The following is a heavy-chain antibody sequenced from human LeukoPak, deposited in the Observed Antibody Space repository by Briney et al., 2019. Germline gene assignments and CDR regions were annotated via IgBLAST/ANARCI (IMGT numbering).Heavy chain of an antibody. CDR1: GGSISSYY. V-gene: IGHV4-59*01. CDR2: IYNIGST. J-gene: IGHJ4*02. CDR3: ASSYFGGYFDY. D-gene: IGHD4-23*01. Sequence: PSETLSLTCSVSGGSISSYYWSWIRQPPGKRLEWSGYIYNIGSTNYNPSLKSRVTISVDRSKNQISLKLSSVTAADTAVYYCASSYFGGYFDYWGQGTLVTVSS.